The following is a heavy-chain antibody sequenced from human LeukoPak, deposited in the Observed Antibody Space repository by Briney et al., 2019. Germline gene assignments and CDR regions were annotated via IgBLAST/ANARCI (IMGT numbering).Heavy chain of an antibody. D-gene: IGHD1-26*01. Sequence: PSETLSLTCTVSGGSISSSSYYWGWIRQPPGKGLEWIGSIYYSGSTYYNPSLKSRVTISVDTSKNQFSLKLSSVTAADTAVYYCARLSFRDELHGDYYFDYWGQGTLVTVSS. J-gene: IGHJ4*02. CDR2: IYYSGST. CDR3: ARLSFRDELHGDYYFDY. V-gene: IGHV4-39*01. CDR1: GGSISSSSYY.